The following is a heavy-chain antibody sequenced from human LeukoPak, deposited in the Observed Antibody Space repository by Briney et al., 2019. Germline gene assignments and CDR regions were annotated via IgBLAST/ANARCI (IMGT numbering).Heavy chain of an antibody. Sequence: PGRSLRLSCAASGFTFSSYAMHWVRQAPGKGLEWVAVISYDGSNKYYADSVKGRFTISRDNSKNTLYLQMNSLRAEDTAVYYCARGRDMTTVTNPGYWGQGTLVTVSS. J-gene: IGHJ4*02. V-gene: IGHV3-30*01. CDR1: GFTFSSYA. CDR3: ARGRDMTTVTNPGY. CDR2: ISYDGSNK. D-gene: IGHD4-11*01.